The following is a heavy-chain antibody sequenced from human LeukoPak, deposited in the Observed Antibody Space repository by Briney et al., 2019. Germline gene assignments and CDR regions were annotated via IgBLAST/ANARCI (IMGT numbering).Heavy chain of an antibody. J-gene: IGHJ4*02. CDR3: AKLGVTTPVDY. CDR2: INSDGSST. CDR1: GFTFSSYW. D-gene: IGHD4-17*01. V-gene: IGHV3-74*01. Sequence: GGSLRLSCAASGFTFSSYWMHWVRQAPGKGLVWVSRINSDGSSTSYADSVKGRFTISRDNSKNTLYLQMNSLRAEDTAVYYCAKLGVTTPVDYWGQGTLVTVSS.